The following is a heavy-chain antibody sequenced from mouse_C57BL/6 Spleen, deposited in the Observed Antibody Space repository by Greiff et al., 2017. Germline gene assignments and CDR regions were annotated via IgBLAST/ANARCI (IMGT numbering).Heavy chain of an antibody. CDR2: IYPGDGDT. V-gene: IGHV1-82*01. CDR3: AKDALPTVVAGEV. D-gene: IGHD1-1*01. Sequence: QVQLQQSGPELVKPGASVKISCKASGYAFSSSWMNWVKQRPGKGLEWIGRIYPGDGDTNYNGKFKGKATLTADKSSSTAYMQLSSLTSEDSAVYVCAKDALPTVVAGEVWGTGTTVTVSS. J-gene: IGHJ1*03. CDR1: GYAFSSSW.